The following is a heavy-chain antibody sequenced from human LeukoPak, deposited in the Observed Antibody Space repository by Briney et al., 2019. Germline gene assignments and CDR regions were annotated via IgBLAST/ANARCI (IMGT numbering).Heavy chain of an antibody. V-gene: IGHV3-23*01. D-gene: IGHD2-2*01. J-gene: IGHJ6*02. Sequence: PGGSLRLSCAASGFTFSSYAMSWVRQAPGKGLEWVSGISDSGGSTYYADSVKGQFTISRDNSKNTLYLQMNSLRAEDTAVYYCARDSVVVPAALRNYYYGMDVWGQGTTVTVSS. CDR2: ISDSGGST. CDR1: GFTFSSYA. CDR3: ARDSVVVPAALRNYYYGMDV.